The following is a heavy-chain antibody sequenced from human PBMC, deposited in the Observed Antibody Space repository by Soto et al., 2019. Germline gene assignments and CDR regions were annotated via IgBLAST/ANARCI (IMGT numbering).Heavy chain of an antibody. D-gene: IGHD6-13*01. CDR1: GCTFTSYD. CDR3: ARPTFWYGDY. CDR2: MNPNSGNT. Sequence: GASVKVSCKASGCTFTSYDINWVRQATGQGREWMGWMNPNSGNTGYAQKFQGRVTLTRNTSISTAYMQLSSVRSEDTAVYYCARPTFWYGDYWGQGTLVTVSS. V-gene: IGHV1-8*01. J-gene: IGHJ4*02.